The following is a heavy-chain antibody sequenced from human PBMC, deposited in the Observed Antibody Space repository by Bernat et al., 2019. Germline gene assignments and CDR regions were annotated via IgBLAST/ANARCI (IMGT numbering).Heavy chain of an antibody. CDR3: ARETGYSSSCSRYYYYYYMDV. CDR1: GGSISSYY. V-gene: IGHV4-59*01. J-gene: IGHJ6*03. Sequence: QVQLQESGPGLVKPSETLSLTCTVSGGSISSYYWSWIRQPPGKGLEWIGYIYYSGSTNYNPSLKSRVTISVDTSKNQFSLKLSSVTAADTAVYYCARETGYSSSCSRYYYYYYMDVWGKGTTVTVSS. CDR2: IYYSGST. D-gene: IGHD6-13*01.